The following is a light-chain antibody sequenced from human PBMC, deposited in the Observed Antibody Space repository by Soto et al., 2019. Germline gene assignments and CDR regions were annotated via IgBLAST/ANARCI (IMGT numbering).Light chain of an antibody. CDR2: DAS. CDR3: LQRTNSMYT. J-gene: IGKJ2*01. CDR1: QSISSY. Sequence: EIVLTQSPATLSLSPGERATLSCRASQSISSYLAWYQQKPGQAPRLLIYDASNRATGIPARFSGSGSGTDFTLTISSLEPEDFSVYYCLQRTNSMYTLGQGTKLEIK. V-gene: IGKV3-11*01.